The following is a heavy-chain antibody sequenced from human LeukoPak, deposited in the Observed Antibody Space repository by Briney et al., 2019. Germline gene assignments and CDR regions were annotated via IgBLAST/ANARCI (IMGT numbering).Heavy chain of an antibody. Sequence: GGSLRLSCAASGFTFSSYSMNWVREAPGRGLEWVSCISSSSSYIYYADSVKGRFTISRDNAKNSLYLQMNSLRAEDTAVYYCARAHNWKYGSFDFWGQGTLVTVSS. CDR3: ARAHNWKYGSFDF. CDR2: ISSSSSYI. D-gene: IGHD1-7*01. CDR1: GFTFSSYS. J-gene: IGHJ4*02. V-gene: IGHV3-21*01.